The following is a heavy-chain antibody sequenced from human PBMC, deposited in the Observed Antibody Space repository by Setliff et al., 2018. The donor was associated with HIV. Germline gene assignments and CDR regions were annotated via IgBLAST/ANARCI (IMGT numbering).Heavy chain of an antibody. CDR1: GYSFNTYW. CDR3: ARSMGFKATTRLDF. J-gene: IGHJ4*02. Sequence: GESLKISCKGSGYSFNTYWIGWVRQRPGKGLEWMGIIYPGDSETRYSPSFQGQVSMSADKSINTAYLQWSSLKASDTAVYYCARSMGFKATTRLDFWGPGTLVTVSS. D-gene: IGHD3-10*01. CDR2: IYPGDSET. V-gene: IGHV5-51*01.